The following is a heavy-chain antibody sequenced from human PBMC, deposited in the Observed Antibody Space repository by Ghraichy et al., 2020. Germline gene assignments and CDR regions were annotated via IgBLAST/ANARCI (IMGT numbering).Heavy chain of an antibody. J-gene: IGHJ4*02. CDR2: IYSDGTT. CDR1: GFSVSSNY. Sequence: GGSLRLSCAASGFSVSSNYMSWVRQAPGKGLELVSVIYSDGTTYYTDSVKGRFTISRDNSKNTLYLQMNSLSAEDTAVYYCARARKSSDWYYPIDYWGQGTLVTVSS. CDR3: ARARKSSDWYYPIDY. V-gene: IGHV3-66*01. D-gene: IGHD6-19*01.